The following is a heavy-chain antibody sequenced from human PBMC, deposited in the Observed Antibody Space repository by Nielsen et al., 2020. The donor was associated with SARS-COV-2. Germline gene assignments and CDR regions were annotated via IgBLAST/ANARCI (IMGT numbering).Heavy chain of an antibody. Sequence: GSLRLSCTASGGSISSYYWSWIRQPPGKGLEWIGYIYYSGSTNYNPSLKSRVTISVDTSKNQFSLKLSSVTAADTAVYYCARSDTAMVRAYYYYGMDVWGQGTTVTVSS. D-gene: IGHD5-18*01. CDR2: IYYSGST. CDR3: ARSDTAMVRAYYYYGMDV. CDR1: GGSISSYY. J-gene: IGHJ6*02. V-gene: IGHV4-59*01.